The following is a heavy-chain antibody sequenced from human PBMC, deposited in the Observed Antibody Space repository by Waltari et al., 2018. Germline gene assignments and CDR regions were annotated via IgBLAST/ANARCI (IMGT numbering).Heavy chain of an antibody. CDR3: ATRIPSDHSGSFYYYGMDV. J-gene: IGHJ6*02. CDR2: IMPRFNKP. CDR1: GGTFNSFA. Sequence: QLVQSGAEVKKPGSSVIVSCKASGGTFNSFALSWVRQAPGQGLEWMGGIMPRFNKPTYARKFQGRLTVTADESTSTAYMELNSLRSEDSALYYCATRIPSDHSGSFYYYGMDVWGQGTTVTVSS. V-gene: IGHV1-69*13. D-gene: IGHD6-6*01.